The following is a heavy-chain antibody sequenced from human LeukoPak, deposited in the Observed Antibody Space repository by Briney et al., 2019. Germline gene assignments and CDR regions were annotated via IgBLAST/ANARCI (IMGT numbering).Heavy chain of an antibody. V-gene: IGHV4-59*01. CDR3: ASGYNWNDGAWFDP. CDR1: GGSISNYY. J-gene: IGHJ5*02. D-gene: IGHD1-20*01. Sequence: SETLSLTCTVSGGSISNYYWSWIRQPPGKGLEWIGYIYYSGSTNYNPSLKSRVTISVDTSKNQFSLKLSSVTAADTAVYYCASGYNWNDGAWFDPWGQGTLVTVSS. CDR2: IYYSGST.